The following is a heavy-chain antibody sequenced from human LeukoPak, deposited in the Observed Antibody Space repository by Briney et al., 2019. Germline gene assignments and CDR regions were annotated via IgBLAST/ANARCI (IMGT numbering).Heavy chain of an antibody. J-gene: IGHJ4*02. CDR3: ARGRISGSGAGGYFDY. D-gene: IGHD3-10*01. V-gene: IGHV4-34*01. CDR1: GGSFSGYY. Sequence: SETLSLTCAVYGGSFSGYYWSWIRQPPGKGPELIGEIHHSGSTSYNPSLKSRVTISVDTSKNQFSLKLSSVTAADTAVYYCARGRISGSGAGGYFDYWGQGTLVTVSS. CDR2: IHHSGST.